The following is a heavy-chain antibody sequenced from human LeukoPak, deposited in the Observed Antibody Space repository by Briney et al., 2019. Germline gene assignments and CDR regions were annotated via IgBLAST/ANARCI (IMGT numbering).Heavy chain of an antibody. J-gene: IGHJ5*02. V-gene: IGHV1-8*03. CDR2: MNPNSGNT. CDR1: GYTFTSYD. D-gene: IGHD2-2*02. Sequence: ASVKVSCKASGYTFTSYDINWVRQATGQGLEWMGWMNPNSGNTGYAQKFQGRVTITRNTSISTAYMELCSLRSEDTAVYYCARGRYCSSTSCYMAWFDPWGQGTLVTVSS. CDR3: ARGRYCSSTSCYMAWFDP.